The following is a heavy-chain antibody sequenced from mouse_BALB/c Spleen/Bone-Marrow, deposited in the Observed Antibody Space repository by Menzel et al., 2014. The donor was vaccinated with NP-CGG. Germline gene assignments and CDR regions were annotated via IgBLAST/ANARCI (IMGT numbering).Heavy chain of an antibody. Sequence: EVHLVESGGGLVQPGGSRKLSCAASGFTFRSFGMHWVRQAPEKGLEWVAYISSDSSAVYYADTVKGRFTISRDNPKNTLFLQMTSRRSEDTAMYYCTRGGNWDDFDYWGQGTTLTVSS. CDR3: TRGGNWDDFDY. CDR1: GFTFRSFG. CDR2: ISSDSSAV. D-gene: IGHD4-1*01. J-gene: IGHJ2*01. V-gene: IGHV5-17*02.